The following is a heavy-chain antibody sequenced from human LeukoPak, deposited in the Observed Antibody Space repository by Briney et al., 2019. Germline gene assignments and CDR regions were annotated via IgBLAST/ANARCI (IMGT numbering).Heavy chain of an antibody. V-gene: IGHV4-34*01. J-gene: IGHJ4*02. CDR2: INHSGST. D-gene: IGHD3-22*01. Sequence: PSETLSLTCAVYGGSFSGYYWSWIRQPPGKGLEWIGEINHSGSTNYNPSLKSRVTISVDTSKNQFSLKLSSVTAADTAVYYCARVVINRYYFDYWGQGTLVTVSS. CDR3: ARVVINRYYFDY. CDR1: GGSFSGYY.